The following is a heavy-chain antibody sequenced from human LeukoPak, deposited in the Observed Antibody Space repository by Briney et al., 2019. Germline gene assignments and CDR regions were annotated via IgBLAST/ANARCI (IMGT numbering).Heavy chain of an antibody. Sequence: SETLSLTCAVYGGSFSGYYWSWVRQPPGKGLEWIGEINHSGSTNYNPSLKSRVTISVDTSKNQFSLKLSSVTAADTAVYYCARDDYWGQGTLVTVSS. CDR1: GGSFSGYY. V-gene: IGHV4-34*01. CDR3: ARDDY. CDR2: INHSGST. J-gene: IGHJ4*02.